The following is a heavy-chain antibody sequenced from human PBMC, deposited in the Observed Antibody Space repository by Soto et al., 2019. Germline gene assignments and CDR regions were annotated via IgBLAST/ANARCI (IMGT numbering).Heavy chain of an antibody. D-gene: IGHD5-18*01. V-gene: IGHV3-74*03. CDR1: GFTFSSYW. CDR3: GRGGSDSPMAPGY. J-gene: IGHJ4*02. Sequence: GGSLRLSWAASGFTFSSYWMHWVRQAPGEGLVWVSRINPDGSATKYADSVKGRFTISRDNAKNTLYLQMNRLRAEDTAVFYCGRGGSDSPMAPGYWGQGTLVTVSS. CDR2: INPDGSAT.